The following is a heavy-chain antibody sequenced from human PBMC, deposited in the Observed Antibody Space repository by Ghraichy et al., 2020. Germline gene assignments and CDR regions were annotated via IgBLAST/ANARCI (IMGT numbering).Heavy chain of an antibody. D-gene: IGHD2-15*01. V-gene: IGHV3-7*01. Sequence: GGSLRLSCAASGFTFNSHWMTWVRQAPGKGLEWVANINQDGSEKHYVDSVNGRFTISRDNAKKSLYLQMNSLRAEDAAVYYCARGYCSGASCHSAQFDNWGQGTLVTVSS. CDR2: INQDGSEK. CDR1: GFTFNSHW. CDR3: ARGYCSGASCHSAQFDN. J-gene: IGHJ4*02.